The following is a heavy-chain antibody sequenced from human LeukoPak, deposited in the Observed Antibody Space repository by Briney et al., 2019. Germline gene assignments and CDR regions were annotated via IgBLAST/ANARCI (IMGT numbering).Heavy chain of an antibody. CDR3: ARGTRNFDY. V-gene: IGHV4-59*08. J-gene: IGHJ4*02. CDR1: GXSISSYY. CDR2: IYYSGST. Sequence: SETLSLTCTVSGXSISSYYGSWIRQPPGKGLEWIGYIYYSGSTNYNPSLKSRVTISVDTSKNQFSLKLSSVTAADTAVYYCARGTRNFDYWGQGTLVTVSS. D-gene: IGHD3/OR15-3a*01.